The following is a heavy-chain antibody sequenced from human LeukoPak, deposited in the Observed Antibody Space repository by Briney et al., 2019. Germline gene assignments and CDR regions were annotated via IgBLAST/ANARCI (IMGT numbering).Heavy chain of an antibody. Sequence: PSETLSLTCAVYGGSFSGYYWSWIRQPPGKGLEWIGEINHSGSTNYNPSLKSRVTISVDTSKNQFSLKLSSVTAADTAVYYCARAANVLLWSGVTKFDPWGQGTLVTVSS. CDR3: ARAANVLLWSGVTKFDP. D-gene: IGHD3-10*01. CDR1: GGSFSGYY. CDR2: INHSGST. V-gene: IGHV4-34*01. J-gene: IGHJ5*02.